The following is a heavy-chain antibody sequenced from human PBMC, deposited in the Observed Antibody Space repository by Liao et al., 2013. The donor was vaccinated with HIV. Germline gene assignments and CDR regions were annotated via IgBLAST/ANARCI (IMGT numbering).Heavy chain of an antibody. Sequence: QVQLQQWGAGLLKPSETLSLTCAVYGGSFSGYYWSWIRQPPGKGLEWIGEINHSGSTNYNPSLKSRVTISVDTSKNQFSLKLTSVTAADTAVYYCARGRRNILTSPRFDYWGQGTLVTVSS. CDR1: GGSFSGYY. D-gene: IGHD3-9*01. V-gene: IGHV4-34*01. CDR2: INHSGST. CDR3: ARGRRNILTSPRFDY. J-gene: IGHJ4*02.